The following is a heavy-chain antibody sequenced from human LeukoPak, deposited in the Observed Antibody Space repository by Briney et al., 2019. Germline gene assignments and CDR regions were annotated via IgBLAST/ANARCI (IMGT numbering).Heavy chain of an antibody. CDR3: ARQGIQRWLAFDY. CDR1: GVSISGNY. CDR2: IYDSGST. J-gene: IGHJ4*02. D-gene: IGHD5-18*01. Sequence: PSETLSLSCTVSGVSISGNYRSWIRQPPGRGLEWIGYIYDSGSTNYNPSLNSRLTISVDTSKKQCALKLSSVTAADTAVYYCARQGIQRWLAFDYWGQGTLVTVSS. V-gene: IGHV4-59*08.